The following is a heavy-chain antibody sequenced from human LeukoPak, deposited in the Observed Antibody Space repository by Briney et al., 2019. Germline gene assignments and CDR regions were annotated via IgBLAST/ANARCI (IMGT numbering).Heavy chain of an antibody. D-gene: IGHD4/OR15-4a*01. J-gene: IGHJ3*02. V-gene: IGHV3-33*08. CDR2: IWSAGSNK. Sequence: LTLYCAVPGLPLSSHRMPWDRQAPGRGLEREALIWSAGSNKYYLDSVKGRFTISRDNSKNTLYLQMNSLRAEDTAVYYCARRQGAAFDIWGQGTMVTVSS. CDR1: GLPLSSHR. CDR3: ARRQGAAFDI.